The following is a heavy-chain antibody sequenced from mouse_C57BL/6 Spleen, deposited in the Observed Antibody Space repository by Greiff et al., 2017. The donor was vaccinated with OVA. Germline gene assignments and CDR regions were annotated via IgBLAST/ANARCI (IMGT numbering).Heavy chain of an antibody. D-gene: IGHD2-3*01. CDR3: ASHHDRSFDV. J-gene: IGHJ1*03. Sequence: VQLQQSGPELVKPGASVKISCKASGYSFTDYNMNWVKQSHGKSLEWIGVINPNYGTNSYNQKFKGKATLTVEQSSSTAYMQLNRLTSADSAVFYCASHHDRSFDVWGTGTPVTVSS. CDR2: INPNYGTN. CDR1: GYSFTDYN. V-gene: IGHV1-39*01.